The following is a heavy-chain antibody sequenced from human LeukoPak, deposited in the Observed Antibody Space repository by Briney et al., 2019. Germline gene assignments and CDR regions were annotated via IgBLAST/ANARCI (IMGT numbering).Heavy chain of an antibody. Sequence: PGGSLRLSCAASGFAASGFTFSTFGMHWVRQAPGKGLEWVAFIRYDGSNKYYADSVKGRFTISRDDSKNTLYLQMNSLRAEDTAAYYRAKGYYFDILSGYSSLDSWGQGTLVTVSS. J-gene: IGHJ4*02. CDR3: AKGYYFDILSGYSSLDS. CDR2: IRYDGSNK. CDR1: GFTFSTFG. D-gene: IGHD3-9*01. V-gene: IGHV3-30*02.